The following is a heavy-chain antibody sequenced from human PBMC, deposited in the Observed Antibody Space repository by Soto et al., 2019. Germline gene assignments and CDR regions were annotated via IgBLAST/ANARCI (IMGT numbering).Heavy chain of an antibody. V-gene: IGHV2-5*02. J-gene: IGHJ4*02. CDR1: GFSLSTSGVG. CDR3: EHREDDDSSGYLGARFDC. Sequence: QITLKESGPTLVKPTQTLTLTCTFSGFSLSTSGVGVGWIRQPPGKALEWLALIYWDDDKRYSPSLKSRLTITKDTANNQVVLTMTNMDPVDTATYYCEHREDDDSSGYLGARFDCWGQRTLVTVS. CDR2: IYWDDDK. D-gene: IGHD3-22*01.